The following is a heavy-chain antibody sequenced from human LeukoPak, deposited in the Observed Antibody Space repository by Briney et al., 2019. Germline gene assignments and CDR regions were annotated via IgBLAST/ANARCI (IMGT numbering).Heavy chain of an antibody. D-gene: IGHD4-17*01. J-gene: IGHJ4*02. CDR1: GFTFSSYS. CDR3: ARVGTDYGD. V-gene: IGHV3-48*04. Sequence: GGSLRLSCAASGFTFSSYSMNWVRQAPGKGLEWVSYISSSSTIYYADSVKGRFTISRDNAKNSLYLQMNSLRAEDTAMYYCARVGTDYGDWGQGTLVTVSS. CDR2: ISSSSTI.